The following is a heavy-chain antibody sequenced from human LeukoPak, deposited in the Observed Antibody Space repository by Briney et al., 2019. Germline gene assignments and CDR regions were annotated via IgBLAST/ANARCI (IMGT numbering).Heavy chain of an antibody. V-gene: IGHV1-69*04. Sequence: SVKVSCKASGGTFSSYAISWVRQAPGQGLEWMGRIIPILGIANYAQKFQGRVTITADESTSTAYMELSSLRSEDTAVYYCARAGSYDILTGYFDYWGQGTLVTVSS. CDR3: ARAGSYDILTGYFDY. CDR1: GGTFSSYA. J-gene: IGHJ4*02. CDR2: IIPILGIA. D-gene: IGHD3-9*01.